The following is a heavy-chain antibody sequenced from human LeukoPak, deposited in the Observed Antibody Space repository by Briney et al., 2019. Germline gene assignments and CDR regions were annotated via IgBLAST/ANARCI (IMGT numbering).Heavy chain of an antibody. CDR1: GFTFSSYA. V-gene: IGHV3-23*01. CDR2: ISGSGGTT. Sequence: GRSLRLSCAASGFTFSSYAMGWVRQAPGKGLEWVSAISGSGGTTYYADSVKGRFTISRDNSKNTVYLQMNSLRAEDTAIYYCAKDYTSGWKDFDSWGQGALVTVSS. CDR3: AKDYTSGWKDFDS. D-gene: IGHD6-19*01. J-gene: IGHJ4*02.